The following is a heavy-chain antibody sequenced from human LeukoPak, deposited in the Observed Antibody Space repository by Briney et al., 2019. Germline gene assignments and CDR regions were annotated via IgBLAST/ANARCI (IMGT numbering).Heavy chain of an antibody. CDR2: INHSGST. D-gene: IGHD2-2*01. V-gene: IGHV4-34*01. CDR1: GGSFSGYY. Sequence: TLSLTCAVYGGSFSGYYWSWIRQPPGKGLEWIGEINHSGSTNYSPPLKRRVTISVDTSNNQFSLKLSSVTAADTAVYYCVRRDYCTSTTCYESYNWFDPWGQGTLVTVSS. CDR3: VRRDYCTSTTCYESYNWFDP. J-gene: IGHJ5*02.